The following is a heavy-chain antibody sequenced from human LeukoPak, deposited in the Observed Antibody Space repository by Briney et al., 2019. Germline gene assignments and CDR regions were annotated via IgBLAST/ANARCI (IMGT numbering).Heavy chain of an antibody. J-gene: IGHJ3*02. CDR3: ARRDSSTNAFDI. Sequence: PGGSLRLSCAASGFTFSSYWMHWVRQAPGKGLVWVSRINSDGSSTSYADSVKGRFTISRDNAKNTLYLQMNSLRAEDTAVYYCARRDSSTNAFDIWGQGTMVTVSS. V-gene: IGHV3-74*01. D-gene: IGHD6-13*01. CDR2: INSDGSST. CDR1: GFTFSSYW.